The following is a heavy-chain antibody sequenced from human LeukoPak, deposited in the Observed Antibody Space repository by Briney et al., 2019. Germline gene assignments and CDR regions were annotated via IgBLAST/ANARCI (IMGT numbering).Heavy chain of an antibody. CDR2: INWSGGSI. CDR3: ATGPYYYDSSGYYYVDDY. V-gene: IGHV3-9*01. CDR1: GFSFDEYA. Sequence: PGGSLRLSCAASGFSFDEYAMHWVRQAPGKGLEWVAGINWSGGSIGYADSVKGRFTISRDNAKNSLYLQMNSLRAEDTALYYCATGPYYYDSSGYYYVDDYWGQGTLVTVSS. J-gene: IGHJ4*02. D-gene: IGHD3-22*01.